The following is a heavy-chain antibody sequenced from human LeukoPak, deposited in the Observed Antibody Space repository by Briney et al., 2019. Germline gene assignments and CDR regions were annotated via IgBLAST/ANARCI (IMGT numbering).Heavy chain of an antibody. Sequence: GGSLRLSCAASGFTVRSNYMSWVRQAPGKGLEWVSIIYGGGSVFYADSVKGRFTISRDNAKNSLYLQMNSLRAEDTAVYYCARELFGVDYWGQGTLVTVSS. CDR3: ARELFGVDY. CDR1: GFTVRSNY. V-gene: IGHV3-53*01. J-gene: IGHJ4*02. D-gene: IGHD3-10*01. CDR2: IYGGGSV.